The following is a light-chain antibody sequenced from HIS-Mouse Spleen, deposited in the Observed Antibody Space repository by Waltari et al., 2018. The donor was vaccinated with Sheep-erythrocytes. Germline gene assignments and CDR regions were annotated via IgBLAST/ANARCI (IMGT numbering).Light chain of an antibody. V-gene: IGLV3-1*01. CDR2: QDS. CDR3: QAWDSSTAVV. CDR1: KLGDKY. J-gene: IGLJ2*01. Sequence: SYELTQPPSVSVSPGQTASITCSGDKLGDKYACWYQQTPGHSPVLVIYQDSKRPSGIPGRFSGSNSGNTATLTISGTQAMDEADYYCQAWDSSTAVVFGGGTKLTVL.